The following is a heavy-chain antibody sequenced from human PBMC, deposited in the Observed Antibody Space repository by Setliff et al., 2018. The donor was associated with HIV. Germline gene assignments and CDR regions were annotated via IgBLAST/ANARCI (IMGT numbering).Heavy chain of an antibody. D-gene: IGHD3-10*01. CDR1: SGSISGSNYY. CDR2: VYYSGNT. Sequence: SETLSLTCSVSSGSISGSNYYWGWLRQPSGKGLEWLGVVYYSGNTYYNPSLTSRVAISVDTSNNQFSLRLTSVTAEDTAIYYCASMIRGINSPIDFWGQGTLVTVSS. V-gene: IGHV4-39*01. J-gene: IGHJ4*02. CDR3: ASMIRGINSPIDF.